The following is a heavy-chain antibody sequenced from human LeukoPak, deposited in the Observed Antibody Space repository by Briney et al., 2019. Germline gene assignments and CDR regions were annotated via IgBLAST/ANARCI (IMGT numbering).Heavy chain of an antibody. CDR2: TYYRSTWYN. Sequence: SQTLSLTCAISGDSVSSNSVTWNWIRQSPSRGLEWLGRTYYRSTWYNDYAVSVRGRITVNPDTSKNQFSLHLNSVTPEDTAVYYCASDWVAATKNAFDIWGQGTMVTVSS. J-gene: IGHJ3*02. V-gene: IGHV6-1*01. CDR3: ASDWVAATKNAFDI. D-gene: IGHD2-15*01. CDR1: GDSVSSNSVT.